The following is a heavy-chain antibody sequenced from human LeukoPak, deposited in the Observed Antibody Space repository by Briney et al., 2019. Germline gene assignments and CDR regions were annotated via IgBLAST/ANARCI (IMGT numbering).Heavy chain of an antibody. J-gene: IGHJ4*02. CDR2: ISYDGSNK. D-gene: IGHD3-9*01. V-gene: IGHV3-30-3*01. CDR3: ARGGYFDWFHDY. CDR1: GFTFSSYA. Sequence: GGSLRLSCAASGFTFSSYAMHWVRQAPGKGLEWVAVISYDGSNKYYADSVKGRFTISRDNAKNSLYLQMNSLRAEDTAVYYCARGGYFDWFHDYWGQGTLVTVSS.